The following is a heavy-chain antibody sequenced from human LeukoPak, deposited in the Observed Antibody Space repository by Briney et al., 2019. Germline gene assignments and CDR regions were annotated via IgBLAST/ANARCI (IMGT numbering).Heavy chain of an antibody. CDR3: ARLIMITFGGVIADNWFDP. V-gene: IGHV5-51*01. J-gene: IGHJ5*02. Sequence: GESLKISCKGSGYSFTSYWISWVRQMPGKGLEWMGIIYPGDSDTRYSPSFQGQVTISADKSISTAYLQWSSLKASDTAMYYCARLIMITFGGVIADNWFDPWGQGTLVTVSS. D-gene: IGHD3-16*02. CDR2: IYPGDSDT. CDR1: GYSFTSYW.